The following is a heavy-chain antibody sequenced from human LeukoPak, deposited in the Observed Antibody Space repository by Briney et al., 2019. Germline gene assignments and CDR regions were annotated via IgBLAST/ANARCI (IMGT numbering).Heavy chain of an antibody. D-gene: IGHD6-13*01. J-gene: IGHJ6*02. CDR3: ARDGATGNLGLDV. Sequence: PGGSLRLSCAASGFTFSSYSMHWVRQAPGKGLVWVSRINNDGSFTFYADSVKGRFTISRDNAKNTLYLQMDSLRDEDADVYYCARDGATGNLGLDVWGQGTTATVSS. V-gene: IGHV3-74*01. CDR2: INNDGSFT. CDR1: GFTFSSYS.